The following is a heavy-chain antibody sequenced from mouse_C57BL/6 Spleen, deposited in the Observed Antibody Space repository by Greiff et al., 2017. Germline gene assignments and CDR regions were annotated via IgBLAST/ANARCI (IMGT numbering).Heavy chain of an antibody. V-gene: IGHV5-4*01. Sequence: EVQRVESGGGLVKPGGSLKLSCAASGFTFSSYAMSWVRQTPEKRLEWVATISDGGSYTYYPDNVKGRFTISRDNAKNNLYLQMSHLKSEDTAMYYCARDQEYDSSGYLRYFDVWGTGTTVTVSS. J-gene: IGHJ1*03. CDR2: ISDGGSYT. D-gene: IGHD3-2*02. CDR3: ARDQEYDSSGYLRYFDV. CDR1: GFTFSSYA.